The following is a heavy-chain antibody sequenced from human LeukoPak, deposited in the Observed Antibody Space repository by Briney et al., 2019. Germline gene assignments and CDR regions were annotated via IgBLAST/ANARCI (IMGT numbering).Heavy chain of an antibody. J-gene: IGHJ5*02. Sequence: ASVKVSCKASGYTFTSYAMHWVRQAPGQRLEWMGWINAGNGNTKYSQKFQGRVTITRDTSASTAYMELGSLRSEDTAVYYCARPGYCTNGVCRNSNWFDPWGQGTLVTVSS. CDR1: GYTFTSYA. CDR2: INAGNGNT. CDR3: ARPGYCTNGVCRNSNWFDP. V-gene: IGHV1-3*01. D-gene: IGHD2-8*01.